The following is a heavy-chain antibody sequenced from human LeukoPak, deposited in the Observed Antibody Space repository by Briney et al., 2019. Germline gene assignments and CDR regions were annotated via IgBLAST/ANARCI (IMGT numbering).Heavy chain of an antibody. Sequence: GGSLRLSCAASGFTFDDYGMSWVRQAPGKGLEGVSGSNWNGGSIGYADSVKGRFTISRDNAKNSLYLQMNSLRAEDMALYYCAKDKYKDYGGNSGGSYWYFDLWGRGTLVTVSS. J-gene: IGHJ2*01. CDR1: GFTFDDYG. D-gene: IGHD4-23*01. V-gene: IGHV3-20*04. CDR2: SNWNGGSI. CDR3: AKDKYKDYGGNSGGSYWYFDL.